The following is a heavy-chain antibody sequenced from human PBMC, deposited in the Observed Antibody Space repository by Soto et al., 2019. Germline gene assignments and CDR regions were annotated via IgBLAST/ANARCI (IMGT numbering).Heavy chain of an antibody. CDR2: VYYSGTT. CDR1: GGSISSYY. Sequence: SETLSLTCTVSGGSISSYYWSWIRQPPGKRLEWIGYVYYSGTTNYNPSLKSRVTISVDLSKNQFSLRLSSVTTADTALYYCARTTAVPNTLRSRYFFDYWGQGTLVTVSS. CDR3: ARTTAVPNTLRSRYFFDY. V-gene: IGHV4-59*01. J-gene: IGHJ4*02. D-gene: IGHD4-17*01.